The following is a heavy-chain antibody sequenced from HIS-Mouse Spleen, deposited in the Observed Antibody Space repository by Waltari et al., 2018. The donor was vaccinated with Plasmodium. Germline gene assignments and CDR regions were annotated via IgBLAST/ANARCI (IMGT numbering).Heavy chain of an antibody. D-gene: IGHD6-13*01. CDR1: GYTFTGYY. CDR3: ARVLGYKAAAGTFVEYFQH. CDR2: INPNSGGT. Sequence: QVQLVQSGAEVKKPGASVKVSCKASGYTFTGYYMHWVRQHPGEGLEWMGWINPNSGGTNYAQKFQGRVTMTRDTSISTAYMELSRLRSDDTAVYYCARVLGYKAAAGTFVEYFQHWGQGTLVTVSS. V-gene: IGHV1-2*02. J-gene: IGHJ1*01.